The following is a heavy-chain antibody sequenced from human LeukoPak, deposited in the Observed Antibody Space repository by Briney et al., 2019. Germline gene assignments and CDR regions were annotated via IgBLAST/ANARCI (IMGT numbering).Heavy chain of an antibody. CDR2: ISSSSYI. CDR3: ASATYGTAMVMGDYYYYGMDV. Sequence: GGSLRLSCAASGFTFSSYSMNWVRQAPGKGLEWVSSISSSSYIYYADSVKGRFTISRDNAKNSLYLQMNSLRAEDTAVYYYASATYGTAMVMGDYYYYGMDVWGQGTTVTVSS. CDR1: GFTFSSYS. J-gene: IGHJ6*02. V-gene: IGHV3-21*01. D-gene: IGHD5-18*01.